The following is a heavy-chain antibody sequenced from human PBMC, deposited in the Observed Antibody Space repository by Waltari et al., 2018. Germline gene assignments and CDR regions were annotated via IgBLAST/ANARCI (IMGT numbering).Heavy chain of an antibody. V-gene: IGHV5-51*01. Sequence: EVQLVQSGAEVKKPGESLKISCKGSGYSFTSYWIGWVRQMPGKGLEWMGIIYPGNTESRNSPSFQGQVTIAANKSISTAYLKWSSLKASDTAMYYCARHFTSGYSYGFMDVWGQGTTVTVSS. J-gene: IGHJ6*02. CDR3: ARHFTSGYSYGFMDV. D-gene: IGHD5-18*01. CDR2: IYPGNTES. CDR1: GYSFTSYW.